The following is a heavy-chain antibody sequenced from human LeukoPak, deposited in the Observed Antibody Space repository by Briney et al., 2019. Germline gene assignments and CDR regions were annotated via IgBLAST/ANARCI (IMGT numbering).Heavy chain of an antibody. V-gene: IGHV4-59*08. Sequence: PSETLSLTCTVSDASISSYYWSWIRQPPGKGLEWIGYIYYSGSTNYNPSLKSRVTISVDTSKNQFSLKLSSVTAADTAVYYCARQGMVRGVKSAFDIWGQGTMVIVSS. CDR1: DASISSYY. D-gene: IGHD3-10*01. J-gene: IGHJ3*02. CDR3: ARQGMVRGVKSAFDI. CDR2: IYYSGST.